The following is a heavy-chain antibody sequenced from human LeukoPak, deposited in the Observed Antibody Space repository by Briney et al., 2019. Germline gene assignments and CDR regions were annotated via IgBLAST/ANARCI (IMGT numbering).Heavy chain of an antibody. Sequence: PGGSLRLSCAASGFTFSGYAMSWVRQAPGKGLEWVSAISGSGGSTYYADSVKGRFTISRDNSKNTLYLQMNSLRAEDTAVYYCAKESSSDYYYYMDVWGKGTTVTVSS. V-gene: IGHV3-23*01. CDR1: GFTFSGYA. D-gene: IGHD6-19*01. CDR2: ISGSGGST. CDR3: AKESSSDYYYYMDV. J-gene: IGHJ6*03.